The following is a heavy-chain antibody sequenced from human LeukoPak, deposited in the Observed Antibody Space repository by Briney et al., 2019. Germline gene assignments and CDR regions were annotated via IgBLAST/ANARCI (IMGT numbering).Heavy chain of an antibody. CDR1: GFTVSSNY. CDR2: IHSGGST. V-gene: IGHV3-66*01. CDR3: TTKRGYSYGYAD. Sequence: GGSLRLSCAASGFTVSSNYMSWGRQAPGKGLEWLSVIHSGGSTYYADSVKGRFTISRDNSKNTLYLQMNSLRAEDTAVYYCTTKRGYSYGYADWGQGTLVTVSS. D-gene: IGHD5-18*01. J-gene: IGHJ4*02.